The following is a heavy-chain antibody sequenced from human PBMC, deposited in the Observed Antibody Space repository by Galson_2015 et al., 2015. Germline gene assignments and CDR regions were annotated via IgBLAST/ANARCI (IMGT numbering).Heavy chain of an antibody. J-gene: IGHJ4*02. Sequence: SVKVSCKASGYTFTSYALNWVRQAPGQGLEWMGWINTNTGNPTYAQGFTGRFVFSLDTSVSTAYLQISSLKAEDTAVNYCARGEYYDYVWGSYRSYYWGQGTLVTVSS. V-gene: IGHV7-4-1*02. CDR2: INTNTGNP. CDR1: GYTFTSYA. D-gene: IGHD3-16*02. CDR3: ARGEYYDYVWGSYRSYY.